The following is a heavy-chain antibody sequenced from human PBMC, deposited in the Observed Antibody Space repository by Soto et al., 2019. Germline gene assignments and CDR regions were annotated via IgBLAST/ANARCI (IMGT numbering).Heavy chain of an antibody. Sequence: ASVKVSCKASGYTFTGYYMHWVRQAPGQGLEWMGWINPNSGGTNYAQKFQGWVTMTRDTSISTAYMELSRLRSDDTAVYYRARDTHSSGWYKRGAFDIWGQGTMVTVSS. D-gene: IGHD6-19*01. J-gene: IGHJ3*02. CDR3: ARDTHSSGWYKRGAFDI. CDR2: INPNSGGT. CDR1: GYTFTGYY. V-gene: IGHV1-2*04.